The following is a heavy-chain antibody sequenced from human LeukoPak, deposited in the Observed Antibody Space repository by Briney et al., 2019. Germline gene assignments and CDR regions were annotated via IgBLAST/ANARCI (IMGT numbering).Heavy chain of an antibody. Sequence: ASVKVSCKASGYTFTSYGISWVRQAPGQGLEWMGWISAYNGNTNYAQKLQGRVTMTTDTSTSTAYMELRSLRSEDTAMYYCALSVSTRIAVAGTFDYWGQGTLVTVSS. CDR3: ALSVSTRIAVAGTFDY. J-gene: IGHJ4*02. CDR2: ISAYNGNT. CDR1: GYTFTSYG. D-gene: IGHD6-19*01. V-gene: IGHV1-18*01.